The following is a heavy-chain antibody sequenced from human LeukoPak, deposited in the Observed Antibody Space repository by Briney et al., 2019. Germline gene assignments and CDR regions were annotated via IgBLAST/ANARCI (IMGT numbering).Heavy chain of an antibody. CDR1: GFTFDGYA. CDR2: ITWISGSI. D-gene: IGHD6-13*01. V-gene: IGHV3-9*01. CDR3: AKAVAGYYYYYGMDV. Sequence: PGGSLRLSCAASGFTFDGYAMYWVRQAPGKGLEWVSGITWISGSIGYADSVKGRFTISRDNAKNSLYLQMNSLRAEDTALYYCAKAVAGYYYYYGMDVRGQGTTVTVSS. J-gene: IGHJ6*02.